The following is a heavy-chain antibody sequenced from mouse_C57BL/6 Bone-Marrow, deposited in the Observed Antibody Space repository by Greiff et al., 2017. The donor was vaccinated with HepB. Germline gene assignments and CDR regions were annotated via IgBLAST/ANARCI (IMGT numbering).Heavy chain of an antibody. CDR1: EYEFPSHD. D-gene: IGHD2-2*01. CDR3: ARGMVTRGVDY. V-gene: IGHV5-2*01. CDR2: INSDGGST. J-gene: IGHJ2*01. Sequence: DVHLVESGGGLVQPGESLKLSCESNEYEFPSHDMSWVRKTPEKRLELVADINSDGGSTYYPDTMERRFIISRDNTKKTLYLQMSSLRSEDTALYYGARGMVTRGVDYWGQGTTLTVSS.